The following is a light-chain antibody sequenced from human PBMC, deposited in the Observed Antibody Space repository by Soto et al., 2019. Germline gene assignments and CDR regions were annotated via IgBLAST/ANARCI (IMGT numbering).Light chain of an antibody. Sequence: QSALTQPASVSGSPGQSITISCTGTSSDVGGYNYVSWYQQHPGKAPKLMIYDVSNRPSGVSNRFSGSKSGNTASLTISGRQSEDEADYYSSSYTSSSTARVFGGGTNLTVL. CDR1: SSDVGGYNY. V-gene: IGLV2-14*01. CDR2: DVS. J-gene: IGLJ2*01. CDR3: SSYTSSSTARV.